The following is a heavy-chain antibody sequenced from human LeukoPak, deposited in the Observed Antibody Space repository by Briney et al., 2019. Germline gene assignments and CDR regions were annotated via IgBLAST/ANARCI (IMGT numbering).Heavy chain of an antibody. J-gene: IGHJ4*02. CDR2: IREDGSEK. CDR3: ARAPTVLVGYCSSSSCQADY. Sequence: GGSLRLSCAGSGFTFSAYWMSWVRQAPGKGLEWVATIREDGSEKYYVDSVRGRFTISRDNAENSLYLQMHSLRVEDTAVYYCARAPTVLVGYCSSSSCQADYWGQGTLVTVSS. V-gene: IGHV3-7*01. D-gene: IGHD2-2*01. CDR1: GFTFSAYW.